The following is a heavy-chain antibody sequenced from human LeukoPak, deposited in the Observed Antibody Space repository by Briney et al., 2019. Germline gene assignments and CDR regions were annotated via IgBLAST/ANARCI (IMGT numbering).Heavy chain of an antibody. CDR2: ISGSGGST. V-gene: IGHV3-23*01. Sequence: PGGSLRLSCAASGLTFSSYAMSWVRQAPGKGLEWVSAISGSGGSTYYADSVKGRFTISRDNSKNTLYLQMNSLRAEDTAVYYCAKTKVERSGGYFDYWGQGTLVTVSS. CDR3: AKTKVERSGGYFDY. J-gene: IGHJ4*02. CDR1: GLTFSSYA. D-gene: IGHD1-1*01.